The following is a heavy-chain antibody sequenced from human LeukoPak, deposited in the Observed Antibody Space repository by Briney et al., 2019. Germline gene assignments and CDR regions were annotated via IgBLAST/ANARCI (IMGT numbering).Heavy chain of an antibody. D-gene: IGHD3-22*01. Sequence: PGGSLRLSCAASGFTFSSYAMSWVRQAPGKGLEWVSAISGSGGSTYYADSVKGRFTISRDNSKNTLYLQMNSLRAEDTAVYYCAKEGGGYYDSSGSFAFDIWGQGTMVTVSS. CDR2: ISGSGGST. CDR3: AKEGGGYYDSSGSFAFDI. CDR1: GFTFSSYA. V-gene: IGHV3-23*01. J-gene: IGHJ3*02.